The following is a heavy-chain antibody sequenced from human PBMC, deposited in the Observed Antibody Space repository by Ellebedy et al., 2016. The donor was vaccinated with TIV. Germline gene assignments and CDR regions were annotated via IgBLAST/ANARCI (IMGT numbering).Heavy chain of an antibody. CDR2: IKQDGSEK. CDR1: GFTFSSYA. Sequence: GGSLRLSXAASGFTFSSYAMSWVRQAPGKGLEWVANIKQDGSEKYYVDSVKGRFTISRDNAKNSLYLQMNSLRAEDTAVYYCARDGYYYDSSADYWGQGTLVTVSS. J-gene: IGHJ4*02. D-gene: IGHD3-22*01. V-gene: IGHV3-7*01. CDR3: ARDGYYYDSSADY.